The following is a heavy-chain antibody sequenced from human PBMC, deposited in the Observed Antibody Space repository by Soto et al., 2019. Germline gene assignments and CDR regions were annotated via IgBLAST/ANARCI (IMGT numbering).Heavy chain of an antibody. Sequence: ASVKVSCKASGYLFTSYSIHWVRQAPGQRLEWMGWINAGNGNTKCSQKFQGRVTIIRDTSASTVYMELSSLTSEDTAVYYCAREVPSLGSTSREHFQPWGQGNLVTVSS. CDR2: INAGNGNT. V-gene: IGHV1-3*01. CDR1: GYLFTSYS. CDR3: AREVPSLGSTSREHFQP. J-gene: IGHJ1*01. D-gene: IGHD6-13*01.